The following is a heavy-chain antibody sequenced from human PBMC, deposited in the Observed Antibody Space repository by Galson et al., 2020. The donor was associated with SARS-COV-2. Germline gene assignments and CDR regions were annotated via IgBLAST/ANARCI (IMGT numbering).Heavy chain of an antibody. CDR2: ISPYNGNT. CDR3: ARDMEACARYRYVGS. J-gene: IGHJ5*02. CDR1: GYSLVTYG. D-gene: IGHD3-16*02. V-gene: IGHV1-18*01. Sequence: ASVKVTCKASGYSLVTYGISWVRQAPGQGLEWVGWISPYNGNTDYAQKFEDRVTMTADTTTDTVYMELRSLRSDDAAVYFCARDMEACARYRYVGSWGQGTLVNVSS.